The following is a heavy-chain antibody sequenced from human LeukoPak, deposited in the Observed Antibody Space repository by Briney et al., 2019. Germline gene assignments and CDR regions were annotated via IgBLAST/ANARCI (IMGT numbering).Heavy chain of an antibody. CDR2: TFSGGYT. CDR1: GFTFNDYT. V-gene: IGHV3-53*01. CDR3: TRDTGASAAGTIVADASDI. J-gene: IGHJ3*02. Sequence: GGSLRLSCAASGFTFNDYTMHWVRQAPGKGLEWVAVTFSGGYTSYADSVKGRFTPSRDNSENILYLQMDNLRVEDTAIYYCTRDTGASAAGTIVADASDIWGQGIMVTVSS. D-gene: IGHD1-1*01.